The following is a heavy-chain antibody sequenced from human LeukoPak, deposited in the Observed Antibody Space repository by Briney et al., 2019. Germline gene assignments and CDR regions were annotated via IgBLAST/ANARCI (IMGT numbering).Heavy chain of an antibody. D-gene: IGHD6-13*01. CDR2: IYTSGST. Sequence: SETLSLTCTVSGGSISSYYWSWIRQPAGKGMEWIGRIYTSGSTNYNPSLKSRVTMSVDTSKNQFSLKLSSVTAADTAVYYCARDGDSSSWLEYNFDYWGQGTLVTVSS. CDR3: ARDGDSSSWLEYNFDY. J-gene: IGHJ4*02. V-gene: IGHV4-4*07. CDR1: GGSISSYY.